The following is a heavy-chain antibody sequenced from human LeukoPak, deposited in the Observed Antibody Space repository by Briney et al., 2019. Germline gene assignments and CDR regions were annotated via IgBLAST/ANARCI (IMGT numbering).Heavy chain of an antibody. CDR2: IYTSGST. CDR3: ARGSTWLDY. CDR1: GGSISSYY. J-gene: IGHJ4*02. V-gene: IGHV4-4*09. D-gene: IGHD6-13*01. Sequence: SETLSLTCTVSGGSISSYYWSWIRQPPGKGLEWIGDIYTSGSTNYNPSLKSRVTISIDTSKNQFSLKLSSVTAADTVVYYCARGSTWLDYWGQGTLVTVSS.